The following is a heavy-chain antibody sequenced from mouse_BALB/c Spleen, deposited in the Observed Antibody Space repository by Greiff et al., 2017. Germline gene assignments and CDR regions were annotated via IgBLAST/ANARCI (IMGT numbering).Heavy chain of an antibody. D-gene: IGHD1-1*01. CDR3: VRSITTAYYFDY. CDR2: IWTGGGT. V-gene: IGHV2-9-2*01. J-gene: IGHJ2*01. CDR1: GFSLTSYD. Sequence: VQLVESGPGLVAPSQSLSITCTVSGFSLTSYDISWIRQPPGKGLEWLGVIWTGGGTNYNSAFMSRLSISKDNSKSQVFLKMNSLQTDDTAIYYCVRSITTAYYFDYWGQGTTLTVSS.